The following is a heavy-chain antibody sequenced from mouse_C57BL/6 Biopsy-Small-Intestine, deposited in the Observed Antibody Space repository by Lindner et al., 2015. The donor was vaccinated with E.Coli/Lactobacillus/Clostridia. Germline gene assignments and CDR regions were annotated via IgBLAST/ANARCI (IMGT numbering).Heavy chain of an antibody. V-gene: IGHV1-54*01. CDR3: ARFTTVLDY. D-gene: IGHD1-1*01. CDR2: INTGSGDT. CDR1: GYAFTNYL. J-gene: IGHJ2*01. Sequence: VQLQESGPELVRPGTSVKVSCKASGYAFTNYLIEWVKQRPGQGLEWIGVINTGSGDTKYNEKFKGKATPTADKSSNTAYMQLSSLTSEDSAVYFCARFTTVLDYWGHGTTLIVSS.